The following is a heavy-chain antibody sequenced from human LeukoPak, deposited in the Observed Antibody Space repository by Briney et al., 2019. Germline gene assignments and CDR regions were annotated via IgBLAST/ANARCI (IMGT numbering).Heavy chain of an antibody. CDR3: AKDKAYCGGDCYSYAFDI. CDR2: ISWNSGSI. CDR1: GFTFDDYA. D-gene: IGHD2-21*01. V-gene: IGHV3-9*01. Sequence: PGGSLRLSCAASGFTFDDYAMHWVRQAPGKGLEWVSGISWNSGSIGYADSVKGRFTIPRDNAKNSLYLQMNSLRAEDTALYYCAKDKAYCGGDCYSYAFDIWGQGTMVTVSS. J-gene: IGHJ3*02.